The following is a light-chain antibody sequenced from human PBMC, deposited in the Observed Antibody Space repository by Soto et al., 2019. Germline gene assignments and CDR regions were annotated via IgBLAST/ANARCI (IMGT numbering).Light chain of an antibody. CDR1: QSISSSS. Sequence: EIVLTQSPGTLPLSPGKRATLSCRASQSISSSSLAWYQQRPGQAPRLLIYGASSRATGIPDRFSGSGSGTEFTLTISRLEPEDFAVYYCQQYGSSSWTFGQGTKGEIK. CDR3: QQYGSSSWT. J-gene: IGKJ1*01. V-gene: IGKV3-20*01. CDR2: GAS.